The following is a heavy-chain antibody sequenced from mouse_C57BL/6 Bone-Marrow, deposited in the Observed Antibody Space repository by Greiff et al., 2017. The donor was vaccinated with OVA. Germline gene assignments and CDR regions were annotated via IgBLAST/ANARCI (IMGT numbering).Heavy chain of an antibody. CDR3: ARWDPYYGNCLDY. D-gene: IGHD2-10*01. J-gene: IGHJ2*01. V-gene: IGHV1-81*01. CDR2: IYPRSGNT. Sequence: QVQLQQSGAELARPGASVKLSCKASGYTFTSYGISWVKQRTGQGLEWIGEIYPRSGNTYYNEKFKGKATLTADKSSSTAYMELRSLTSEDAAVYYCARWDPYYGNCLDYWGQGTTLTVSS. CDR1: GYTFTSYG.